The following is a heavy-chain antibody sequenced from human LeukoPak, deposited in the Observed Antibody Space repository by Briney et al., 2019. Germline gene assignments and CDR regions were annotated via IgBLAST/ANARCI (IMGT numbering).Heavy chain of an antibody. Sequence: GGSLRLSCAASGFTFSSYSMNWVRQAPGKGLEWVSYISSSSSTIYYADSVKGRFTISRDNAKNSLYLQMNSPRAEDTAVYYCARDQGGGYSYGWQSFDYWGQGTLVTVSS. V-gene: IGHV3-48*04. CDR2: ISSSSSTI. CDR3: ARDQGGGYSYGWQSFDY. CDR1: GFTFSSYS. J-gene: IGHJ4*02. D-gene: IGHD5-18*01.